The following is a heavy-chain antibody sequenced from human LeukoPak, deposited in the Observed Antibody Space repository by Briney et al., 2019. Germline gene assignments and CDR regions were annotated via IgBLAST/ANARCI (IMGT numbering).Heavy chain of an antibody. J-gene: IGHJ4*02. CDR1: GFTFSSYG. CDR3: AKERDRNCVHWRLRY. CDR2: ISYDGSNK. D-gene: IGHD2-21*02. V-gene: IGHV3-30*18. Sequence: GGSLRLSCAASGFTFSSYGMHWVRQAPGKGLEWVAVISYDGSNKYYADSVKGRFTISRDNSKNTLYLQMNSLRAEDTAVYYCAKERDRNCVHWRLRYWGQGTLVTVSS.